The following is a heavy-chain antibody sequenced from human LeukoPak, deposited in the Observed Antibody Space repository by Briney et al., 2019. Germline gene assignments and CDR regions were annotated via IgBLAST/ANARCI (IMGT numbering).Heavy chain of an antibody. Sequence: PGGSLRLSCAASEFSVGSNYMTWVRQAPGKGLEWVSLIYSGGSTYYADSVKGRFTISRDNAKNSLYLQMNSLRAEDTAVYYCAELGITMIGGVRGKGTTVTISS. CDR2: IYSGGST. CDR3: AELGITMIGGV. CDR1: EFSVGSNY. D-gene: IGHD3-10*02. J-gene: IGHJ6*04. V-gene: IGHV3-66*01.